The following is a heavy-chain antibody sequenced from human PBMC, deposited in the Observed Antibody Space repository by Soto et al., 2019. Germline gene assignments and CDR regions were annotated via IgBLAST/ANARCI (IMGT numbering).Heavy chain of an antibody. V-gene: IGHV3-11*01. CDR1: EFTFSDYY. CDR3: ARVVITAAGCVDY. D-gene: IGHD6-13*01. J-gene: IGHJ4*02. Sequence: GGSLRLSCAASEFTFSDYYMSWIRQAPGKGLEWLSYISSSGSTIHYADSVKGRFTVSRDNTKNSLYLQMNSLRAEDTAVYYCARVVITAAGCVDYWGQGTLVTVSS. CDR2: ISSSGSTI.